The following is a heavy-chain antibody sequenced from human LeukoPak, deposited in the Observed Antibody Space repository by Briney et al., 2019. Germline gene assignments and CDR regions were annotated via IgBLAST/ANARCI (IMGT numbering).Heavy chain of an antibody. CDR2: ISSSGSTI. V-gene: IGHV3-48*03. Sequence: TGGSLRLSCAASGFTFSSYEMNWVRQAPGKGLEWVSYISSSGSTIYYADSVKGRFTISRDNAKNSLYLQMNSLRAEDTAVYYCARGEDVLRYFDWLLLEGYYFDYWGQGTLVTVSS. CDR1: GFTFSSYE. D-gene: IGHD3-9*01. CDR3: ARGEDVLRYFDWLLLEGYYFDY. J-gene: IGHJ4*02.